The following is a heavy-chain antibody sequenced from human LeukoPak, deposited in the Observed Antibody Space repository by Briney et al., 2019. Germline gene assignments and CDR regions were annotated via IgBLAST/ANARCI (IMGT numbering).Heavy chain of an antibody. D-gene: IGHD4-17*01. CDR1: GGTFSSYA. CDR3: ARGTTVTSHDAFDI. CDR2: IIPILGIA. J-gene: IGHJ3*02. Sequence: VASVKVSCKASGGTFSSYAISWVRQAPGQGLEWMGRIIPILGIANYAQKFQGRVTITADKSTSTAYMELSSLRSEDTAVYYCARGTTVTSHDAFDIWGQGTLVTVSS. V-gene: IGHV1-69*04.